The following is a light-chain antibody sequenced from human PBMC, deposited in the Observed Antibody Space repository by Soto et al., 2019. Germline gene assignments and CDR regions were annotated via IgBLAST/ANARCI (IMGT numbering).Light chain of an antibody. V-gene: IGLV2-14*01. CDR2: EVN. J-gene: IGLJ3*02. CDR1: GSDVDYYNY. CDR3: SSYSSSSTHGV. Sequence: QSVLTQPASVSGSPGQSITISCTGTGSDVDYYNYVSWFQQHPGKAPKLIISEVNDRPSGVSDRFSGSKSGNTASLNISGLQADDEADYYCSSYSSSSTHGVFGGGTKLTVL.